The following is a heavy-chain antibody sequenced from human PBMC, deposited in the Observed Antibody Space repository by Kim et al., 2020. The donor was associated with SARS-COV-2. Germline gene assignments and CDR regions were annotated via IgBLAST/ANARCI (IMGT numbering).Heavy chain of an antibody. Sequence: GESLKISCKGSGYNFTNYWIGWVRQMPGKGLEWMGLIYPGDSDIRYSPSFQGQVTISADKSISTAYLQWSIPKASDTAMYYCARLRVATMYVDGFDIWGQGTMVTVSS. V-gene: IGHV5-51*01. CDR3: ARLRVATMYVDGFDI. D-gene: IGHD5-12*01. J-gene: IGHJ3*02. CDR1: GYNFTNYW. CDR2: IYPGDSDI.